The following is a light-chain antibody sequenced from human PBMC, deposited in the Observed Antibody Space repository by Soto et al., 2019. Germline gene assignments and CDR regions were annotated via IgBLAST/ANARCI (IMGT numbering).Light chain of an antibody. CDR1: QSVSSN. V-gene: IGKV3-15*01. CDR2: GAS. Sequence: EIVMTQSPDTLSVTPGERATLSCRASQSVSSNLAWYQQKPGQAPSLLIYGASTRATGIPARFSGSGSGTEFTLTNSSLQSEDFAVYYCKQYNNWPPITFGQGTRLEIK. J-gene: IGKJ5*01. CDR3: KQYNNWPPIT.